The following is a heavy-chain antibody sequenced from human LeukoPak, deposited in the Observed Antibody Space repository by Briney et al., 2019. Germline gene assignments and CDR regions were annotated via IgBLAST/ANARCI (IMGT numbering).Heavy chain of an antibody. CDR3: ATVGYYGSGKDFDY. J-gene: IGHJ4*02. D-gene: IGHD3-10*01. V-gene: IGHV1-24*01. CDR2: FDPEDGET. CDR1: GYTLTELS. Sequence: ASVKVSCKVSGYTLTELSMHWVRQAPGKGLEWMGGFDPEDGETIYAQKFQGRVTMTEDTSTDTAYMELSSLRSEDTAVYYCATVGYYGSGKDFDYWGQGTLVTVSS.